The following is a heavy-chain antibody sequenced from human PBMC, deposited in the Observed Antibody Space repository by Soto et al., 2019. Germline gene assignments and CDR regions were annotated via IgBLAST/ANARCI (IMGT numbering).Heavy chain of an antibody. Sequence: GESLKISCKGPGHLFNNHWIGWVRQTPGKGLEWMGLIFTRDSETKTSPSLQGHVSFSVDNSINTVYLQWTSLKTTDTGIYFCARGYFDSGHGYVLWGQGTLVTVSS. J-gene: IGHJ4*02. D-gene: IGHD3-10*01. V-gene: IGHV5-51*01. CDR3: ARGYFDSGHGYVL. CDR1: GHLFNNHW. CDR2: IFTRDSET.